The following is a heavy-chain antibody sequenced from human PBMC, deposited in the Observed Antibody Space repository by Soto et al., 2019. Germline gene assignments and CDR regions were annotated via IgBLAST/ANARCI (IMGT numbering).Heavy chain of an antibody. V-gene: IGHV5-10-1*01. D-gene: IGHD6-19*01. CDR3: ARQSGPYSSTSPVGY. J-gene: IGHJ4*02. Sequence: PGESLKISCKGSGYSFTTYWINWVRQMPGKGLEWMGKIDPSDSYTNYNPSFQGHVTISADKSINTAYLQWSSLKASDTAMYYCARQSGPYSSTSPVGYWGQGTLVTVSS. CDR1: GYSFTTYW. CDR2: IDPSDSYT.